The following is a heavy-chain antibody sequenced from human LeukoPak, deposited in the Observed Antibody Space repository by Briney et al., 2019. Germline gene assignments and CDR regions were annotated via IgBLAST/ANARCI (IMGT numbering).Heavy chain of an antibody. CDR1: GFTFRNYW. CDR3: ARSKSYDSSGYYFDY. D-gene: IGHD3-22*01. V-gene: IGHV3-74*01. CDR2: INIDGTDT. Sequence: GGSLRLSCAASGFTFRNYWLHWVRQAPGKGLVWVSRINIDGTDTSYADSVKGRFTISRDSSKNTLYLQMNSLRAEDTAVYYCARSKSYDSSGYYFDYWGQGTLVTVSS. J-gene: IGHJ4*02.